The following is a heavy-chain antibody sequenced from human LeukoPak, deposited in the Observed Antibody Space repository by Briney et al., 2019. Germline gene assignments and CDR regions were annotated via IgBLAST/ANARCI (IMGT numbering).Heavy chain of an antibody. D-gene: IGHD5-18*01. Sequence: GSLRLSCAASGFTFSSYSMNWVRQAPGKGLEWVSSISSSSSYIYYADSVKGRFTISRDNAKNSLYLQMNSLRAEDTAVYYCARDSEDTAMGAINWFDPWGQGTLVTVSS. CDR3: ARDSEDTAMGAINWFDP. CDR2: ISSSSSYI. V-gene: IGHV3-21*01. CDR1: GFTFSSYS. J-gene: IGHJ5*02.